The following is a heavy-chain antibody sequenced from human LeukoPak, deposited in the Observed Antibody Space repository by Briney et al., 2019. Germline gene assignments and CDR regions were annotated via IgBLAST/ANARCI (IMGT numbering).Heavy chain of an antibody. J-gene: IGHJ3*02. CDR2: ISDSGGST. V-gene: IGHV3-23*01. CDR1: GFTVSSIY. CDR3: AKESTYI. Sequence: GGSLRLSCAASGFTVSSIYMSWVRRAPGKGLEWVSAISDSGGSTYYADSVKGRFAISRDNSKNTLYLQMSSLRAEDTAVYYCAKESTYIWGQGQWSPSLQ.